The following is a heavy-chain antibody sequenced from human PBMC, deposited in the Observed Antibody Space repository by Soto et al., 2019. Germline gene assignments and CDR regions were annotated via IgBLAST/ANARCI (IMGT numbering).Heavy chain of an antibody. CDR1: GYSFTSYW. J-gene: IGHJ6*02. Sequence: PGESLKISCKGSGYSFTSYWISWVRQMPGKGLEWMGRIDPSDSYTNYSPSFQGHVTISADKSISTAYLQWSSLKASETAMYYCERRPEAARLRQPGMDVWGQGTTATVSS. D-gene: IGHD6-6*01. CDR2: IDPSDSYT. CDR3: ERRPEAARLRQPGMDV. V-gene: IGHV5-10-1*01.